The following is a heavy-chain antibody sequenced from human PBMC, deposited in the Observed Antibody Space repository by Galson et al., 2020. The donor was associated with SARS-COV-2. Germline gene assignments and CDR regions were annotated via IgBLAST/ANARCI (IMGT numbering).Heavy chain of an antibody. V-gene: IGHV4-38-2*02. Sequence: SETLSLTCTVSGVSISSGYFWGWIRRPPEKGLEWIGLIYHSGSTYYNPSLKSRVTISVDTSKNQFSLKLTSVSAADPGVYYCARDRGVDGGISEDFDLWGRGTLVTVSS. CDR1: GVSISSGYF. J-gene: IGHJ2*01. CDR2: IYHSGST. CDR3: ARDRGVDGGISEDFDL. D-gene: IGHD2-15*01.